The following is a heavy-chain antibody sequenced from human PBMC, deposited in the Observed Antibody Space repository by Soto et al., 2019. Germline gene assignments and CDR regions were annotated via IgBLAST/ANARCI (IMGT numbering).Heavy chain of an antibody. CDR2: IYSGGST. V-gene: IGHV3-66*01. Sequence: EVQLVESGGGLVQPGGSLRLPCAASGFTVSSNYMSWVCQAPGKGLEWVSVIYSGGSTYYADSVKGRFTISRDNSKNTLYLQMNSLRAEDTAVYYCARDSVAGTEYFDYWGQGTLVTVSS. CDR1: GFTVSSNY. J-gene: IGHJ4*02. D-gene: IGHD6-19*01. CDR3: ARDSVAGTEYFDY.